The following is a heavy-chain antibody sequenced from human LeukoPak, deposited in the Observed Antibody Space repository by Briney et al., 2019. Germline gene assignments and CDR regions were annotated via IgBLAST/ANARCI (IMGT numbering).Heavy chain of an antibody. V-gene: IGHV3-53*01. CDR2: IYSGVNT. J-gene: IGHJ4*02. CDR3: ARHYYYGSGSYNFDY. CDR1: GFTLSSNY. Sequence: TRRSLRLACAPSGFTLSSNYMSWVRHAPGKGLEWVSVIYSGVNTYYANSVKGRFTISRDNSKNTLYFQMNSLRAEDTAVYYCARHYYYGSGSYNFDYWGQGTLVTVSS. D-gene: IGHD3-10*01.